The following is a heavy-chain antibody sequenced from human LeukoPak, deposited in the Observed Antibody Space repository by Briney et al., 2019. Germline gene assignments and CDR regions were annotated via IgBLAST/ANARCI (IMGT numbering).Heavy chain of an antibody. D-gene: IGHD4-23*01. Sequence: GASXKVXCKASGYTFTGYYMHWVRQAPGQGLEWMGWINPNSGGTNYAQKFQGRVTMTRDTSISTDYMEMNRLRSDDTAVYYCARDPGPHYGGNSALFDYWGQGTLVTVSS. V-gene: IGHV1-2*02. CDR3: ARDPGPHYGGNSALFDY. CDR1: GYTFTGYY. J-gene: IGHJ4*02. CDR2: INPNSGGT.